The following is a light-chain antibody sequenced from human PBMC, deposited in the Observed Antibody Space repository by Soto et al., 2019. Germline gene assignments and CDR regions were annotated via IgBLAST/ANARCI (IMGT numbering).Light chain of an antibody. CDR1: QSVSSN. J-gene: IGKJ1*01. CDR3: QQYKNWPLT. CDR2: GAS. Sequence: EIVMTQSPATLSVSPGERATLSCRASQSVSSNLAWYQQKPGQAPRLLIYGASTRATGIPARFSGSGSGTDFTHTISRLQSEDFAFYYCQQYKNWPLTFGQGTKVEIK. V-gene: IGKV3-15*01.